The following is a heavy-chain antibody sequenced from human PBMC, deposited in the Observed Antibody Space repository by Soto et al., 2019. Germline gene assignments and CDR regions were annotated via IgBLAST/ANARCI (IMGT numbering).Heavy chain of an antibody. V-gene: IGHV4-39*01. CDR2: IYYSGST. CDR1: GGSISSSSYY. J-gene: IGHJ6*02. CDR3: ARAKYYYDSSGYSLPI. D-gene: IGHD3-22*01. Sequence: SETLSLTCTVSGGSISSSSYYWGWIRQPPGKGLEWIGSIYYSGSTYYNPSLKSRVTISVDTSKNQFSLKLSSVTAADTAVYYCARAKYYYDSSGYSLPIWGQGTTVTVSS.